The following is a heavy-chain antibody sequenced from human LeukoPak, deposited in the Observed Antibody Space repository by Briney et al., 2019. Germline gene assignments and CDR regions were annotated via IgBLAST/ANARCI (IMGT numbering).Heavy chain of an antibody. D-gene: IGHD5-18*01. CDR1: GFTFSRYA. Sequence: GGSLRLSCAASGFTFSRYAMSWVRQAPGKGLEWVAAISGRGGSTYYADSVKGRCTIFRGNSKNTLYLQMNSLRAEDTAVYHCAKAELSYGVKELYFDYWGPGTLVTVSS. CDR3: AKAELSYGVKELYFDY. J-gene: IGHJ4*02. CDR2: ISGRGGST. V-gene: IGHV3-23*01.